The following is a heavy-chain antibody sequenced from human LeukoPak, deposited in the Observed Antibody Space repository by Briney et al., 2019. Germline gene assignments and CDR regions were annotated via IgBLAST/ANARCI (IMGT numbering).Heavy chain of an antibody. Sequence: SETLSLTCAVYGGSFSGYYWSWIRQPPGKGLEWIGEINHSGSTNYNPSLKSRVTISVDTSKNQFSLKLSSVTAADTAVYYCAKGPLRGTAAAIDYWGQGTLVTVSS. J-gene: IGHJ4*02. CDR3: AKGPLRGTAAAIDY. CDR2: INHSGST. CDR1: GGSFSGYY. V-gene: IGHV4-34*01. D-gene: IGHD2-2*01.